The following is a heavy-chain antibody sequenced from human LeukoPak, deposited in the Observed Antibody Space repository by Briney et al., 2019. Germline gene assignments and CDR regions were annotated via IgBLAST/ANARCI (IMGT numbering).Heavy chain of an antibody. V-gene: IGHV1-69*01. D-gene: IGHD6-6*01. Sequence: KISCKASGGTFSSYAISWVRQAPGQGLEWMGGIIPIFGTANYAQKFQGRVTITADESTSTAYMELSSLRSEDTAVYYCASNYLYSSSARVAFDIWGQGTMVTVSS. CDR2: IIPIFGTA. J-gene: IGHJ3*02. CDR1: GGTFSSYA. CDR3: ASNYLYSSSARVAFDI.